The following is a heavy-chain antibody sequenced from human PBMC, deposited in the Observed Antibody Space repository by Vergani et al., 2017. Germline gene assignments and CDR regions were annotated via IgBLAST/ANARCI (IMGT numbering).Heavy chain of an antibody. CDR2: IYQSGTT. J-gene: IGHJ5*02. Sequence: QVQLQQWGAGLLKPSETLSLTCAVYGGSFSGYYWSWIRQPPGKGLEWIGYIYQSGTTYYNPSLKSRLTISVDKSKNQFPLRLNSVTAADTAMYYCARVVGTSSYWFDPWGQGTLVTVSS. CDR1: GGSFSGYY. D-gene: IGHD2-2*01. CDR3: ARVVGTSSYWFDP. V-gene: IGHV4-34*01.